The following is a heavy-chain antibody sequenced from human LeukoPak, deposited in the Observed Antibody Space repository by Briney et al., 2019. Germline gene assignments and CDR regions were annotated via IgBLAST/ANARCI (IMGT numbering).Heavy chain of an antibody. V-gene: IGHV3-23*01. CDR1: GFTFSTYA. J-gene: IGHJ4*02. Sequence: GGSLRLSCAASGFTFSTYAMSWVRQAPGKGLEWVSHFGGSGGSIYYADSVKGRFTISRDNSKNTLYLQMNSLRAEDKAVYYCAKSDCGGDCHLLDYWGQGTLVTVSS. CDR3: AKSDCGGDCHLLDY. CDR2: FGGSGGSI. D-gene: IGHD2-21*02.